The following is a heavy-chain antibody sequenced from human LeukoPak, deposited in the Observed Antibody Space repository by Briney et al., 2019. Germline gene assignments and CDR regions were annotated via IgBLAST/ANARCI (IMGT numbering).Heavy chain of an antibody. J-gene: IGHJ4*02. V-gene: IGHV3-21*01. CDR1: GFTCSSYS. CDR2: ISSSSSYI. Sequence: GGSLRLXCAASGFTCSSYSMNWVRQAPGKGLEWVSSISSSSSYIFYADSVKGRFTISRDNAKNSLYLQMNSLRAEDTAVYYCAGGAHYDSSGYYFDYWGQGTLVTVSS. D-gene: IGHD3-22*01. CDR3: AGGAHYDSSGYYFDY.